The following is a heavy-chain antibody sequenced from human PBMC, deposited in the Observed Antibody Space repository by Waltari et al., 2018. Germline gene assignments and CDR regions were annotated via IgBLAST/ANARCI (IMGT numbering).Heavy chain of an antibody. CDR2: IDHNSGVT. J-gene: IGHJ4*02. Sequence: QVQLVQSGAEVKRPGASVTVSCKPSGYTFTAYFIHWVRQAPQGLEWMGWIDHNSGVTNYEQKFQGRVTMTRDTSISTTYMDLSNLRSDDTAVYYCARGPSTGAFDYWGQGTLVTVSS. V-gene: IGHV1-2*02. CDR1: GYTFTAYF. CDR3: ARGPSTGAFDY.